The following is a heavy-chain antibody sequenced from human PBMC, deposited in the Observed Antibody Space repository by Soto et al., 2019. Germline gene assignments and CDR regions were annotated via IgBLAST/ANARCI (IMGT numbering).Heavy chain of an antibody. CDR3: AHRRDGTYPLDY. CDR1: GFSLSSNGAG. CDR2: IYCDGDK. Sequence: QITLKESGPTLVNPTQTLTLTCTFSGFSLSSNGAGVGWIRQPPGKALEWLALIYCDGDKRYSPSLKSRLTRTKDTSKNQEVLTMNNMDPVDTATYYCAHRRDGTYPLDYWGQGTLVTVAS. D-gene: IGHD1-26*01. J-gene: IGHJ4*02. V-gene: IGHV2-5*02.